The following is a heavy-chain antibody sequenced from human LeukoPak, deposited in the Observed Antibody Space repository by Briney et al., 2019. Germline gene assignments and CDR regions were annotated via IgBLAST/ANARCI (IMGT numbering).Heavy chain of an antibody. CDR2: ISYDGSNK. Sequence: GGSLRLSCAASGFTFSSYGMHWVRQAPGKGLERVAVISYDGSNKYYADSVKGRFTISRDNSKNTLYLQMNSLRAEDTAVYYCAKERALRYFDLEAFDIWGQGTMVTVSS. CDR3: AKERALRYFDLEAFDI. J-gene: IGHJ3*02. CDR1: GFTFSSYG. D-gene: IGHD3-9*01. V-gene: IGHV3-30*18.